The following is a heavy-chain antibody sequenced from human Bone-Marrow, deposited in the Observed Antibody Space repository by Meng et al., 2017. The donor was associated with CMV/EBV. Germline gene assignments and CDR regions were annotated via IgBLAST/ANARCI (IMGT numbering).Heavy chain of an antibody. Sequence: GESLKISCVVSGFTSSSSAMSWVRQAPGKGLEWVSAMSGGNMYYADSVKGRFTISRDNAKNSLYLQMNSLRAEDTAVYYCARDEARIYYDRSNYSPDAFDIWGQGTMVTVSS. V-gene: IGHV3-21*04. CDR1: GFTSSSSA. CDR3: ARDEARIYYDRSNYSPDAFDI. D-gene: IGHD3-22*01. J-gene: IGHJ3*02. CDR2: MSGGNM.